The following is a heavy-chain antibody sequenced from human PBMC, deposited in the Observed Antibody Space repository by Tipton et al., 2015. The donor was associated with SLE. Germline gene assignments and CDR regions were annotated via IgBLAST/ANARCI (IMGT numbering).Heavy chain of an antibody. CDR3: ARTITYYDFWSGYYKGAFDY. D-gene: IGHD3-3*01. V-gene: IGHV4-39*07. CDR2: IYYSGST. CDR1: GGSISSSSYY. Sequence: TLSLTCTVSGGSISSSSYYWGWIRQPPGKGLEWIGSIYYSGSTYYNPSLNSRVTISVDTSKNQFSLKLSSVTAADTAVYYCARTITYYDFWSGYYKGAFDYWGQGTLVTVSS. J-gene: IGHJ4*02.